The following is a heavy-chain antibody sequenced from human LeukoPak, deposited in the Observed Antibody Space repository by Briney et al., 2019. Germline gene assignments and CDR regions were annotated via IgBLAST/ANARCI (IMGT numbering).Heavy chain of an antibody. V-gene: IGHV4-34*01. CDR1: GGSFSGYY. D-gene: IGHD3-16*01. Sequence: SETLSLTCAVYGGSFSGYYWSWIRQPPGKGLEWIGEINHSGSTNYNPSLKSRVTISVDTSKNQFSLKLSSVTAADTAVYYCARGGGSTSGAFDIWGQGTMVTVSS. J-gene: IGHJ3*02. CDR3: ARGGGSTSGAFDI. CDR2: INHSGST.